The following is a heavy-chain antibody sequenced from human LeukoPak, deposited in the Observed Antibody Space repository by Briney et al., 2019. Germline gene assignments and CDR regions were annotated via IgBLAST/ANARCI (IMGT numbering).Heavy chain of an antibody. J-gene: IGHJ4*02. Sequence: GGSLGLSCAASGFTVSSNYMSWVRQAPGKGLEWVSVIYSGGSTYYADSVKGRFTISRDNSKNTLYLQMNGLRAEDTAVYYCARPFARDASYWGQGTLVTVSS. CDR2: IYSGGST. V-gene: IGHV3-66*02. CDR3: ARPFARDASY. CDR1: GFTVSSNY.